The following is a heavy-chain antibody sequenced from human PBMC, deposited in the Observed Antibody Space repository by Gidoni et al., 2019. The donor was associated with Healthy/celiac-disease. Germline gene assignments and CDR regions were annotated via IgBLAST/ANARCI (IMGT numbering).Heavy chain of an antibody. Sequence: QVQLVQSGAEVKKPGSSVTVSCKASGGTFSSYSISWVRQAPGQGLEWMGRIIPILGIANYAQNFQGRVTITADKSTSTAYMELSSLRSEDTAVYYCARQGATVTTKNWFDPWGQGTLVTVSS. D-gene: IGHD4-17*01. CDR2: IIPILGIA. CDR1: GGTFSSYS. V-gene: IGHV1-69*04. CDR3: ARQGATVTTKNWFDP. J-gene: IGHJ5*02.